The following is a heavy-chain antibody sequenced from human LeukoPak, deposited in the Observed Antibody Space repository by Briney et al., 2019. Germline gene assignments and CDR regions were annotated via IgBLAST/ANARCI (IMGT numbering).Heavy chain of an antibody. J-gene: IGHJ5*02. CDR1: GYTFTSYG. CDR2: ISAYNGNT. D-gene: IGHD3-9*01. Sequence: GASVRVSCKASGYTFTSYGISWVRQAPGQGLEWMGWISAYNGNTNYAQKLQGRVTMTTDTSTNTAYMELRSLRTDDTAVYYCARGYDILTGPYSDPWGQGTLVTISS. V-gene: IGHV1-18*01. CDR3: ARGYDILTGPYSDP.